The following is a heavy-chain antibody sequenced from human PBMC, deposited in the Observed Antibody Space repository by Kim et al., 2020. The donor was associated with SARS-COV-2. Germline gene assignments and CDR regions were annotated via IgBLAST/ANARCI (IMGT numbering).Heavy chain of an antibody. D-gene: IGHD2-21*02. CDR1: GFTFSSYG. CDR2: ISYDGSNK. CDR3: AKPGGVVTAISWFDP. Sequence: GGSLRLSCAASGFTFSSYGMHWVRQAPGKGLEWVAVISYDGSNKYYADSVKGRFTISRDNSKNTLYLQMNSLRAEDTAVYYCAKPGGVVTAISWFDPWG. V-gene: IGHV3-30*18. J-gene: IGHJ5*02.